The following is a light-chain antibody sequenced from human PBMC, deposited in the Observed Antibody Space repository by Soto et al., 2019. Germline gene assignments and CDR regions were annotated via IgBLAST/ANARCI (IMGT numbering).Light chain of an antibody. CDR3: MQYGSSPGT. Sequence: DIVMTQSPLSLPVTPGEPASISCRSSQSLLHSNGYNYLDWYLQKPGQSPQLLIYLGSNRSSGVPDRFSGSGSGTDFTLKISRVEAEDVGVYYCMQYGSSPGTFGQGTKVDIK. V-gene: IGKV2-28*01. J-gene: IGKJ1*01. CDR1: QSLLHSNGYNY. CDR2: LGS.